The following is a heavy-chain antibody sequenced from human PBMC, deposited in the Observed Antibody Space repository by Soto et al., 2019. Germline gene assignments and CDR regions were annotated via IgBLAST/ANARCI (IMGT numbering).Heavy chain of an antibody. D-gene: IGHD6-13*01. Sequence: GGSLRLSCAAAGFTVSSNYMSWVRQDPGKGLEWVSVIYSGGSTYYADSVKGRFTISRDNSKNTLYLQMNSLRAEDTAVYYCARDNPRASIAAAGYQGYYYYGMDVWGQGTTVTVSS. CDR1: GFTVSSNY. J-gene: IGHJ6*02. CDR2: IYSGGST. V-gene: IGHV3-53*01. CDR3: ARDNPRASIAAAGYQGYYYYGMDV.